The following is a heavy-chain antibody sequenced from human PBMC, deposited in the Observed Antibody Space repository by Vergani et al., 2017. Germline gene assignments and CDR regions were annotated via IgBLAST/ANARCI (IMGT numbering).Heavy chain of an antibody. Sequence: QLQLQESGPGLVKPSETLSLTCTVSGGSISSSSYYWSWIRQPAGKGLEWIGYIYYSGSTNYNPSLKSRVTISVDTSKNQFSLKLSSVTAADTAVYYCARAARDYYYYYYMDVWGKGTTVTVSS. CDR1: GGSISSSSYY. V-gene: IGHV4-61*10. CDR3: ARAARDYYYYYYMDV. CDR2: IYYSGST. J-gene: IGHJ6*03. D-gene: IGHD6-6*01.